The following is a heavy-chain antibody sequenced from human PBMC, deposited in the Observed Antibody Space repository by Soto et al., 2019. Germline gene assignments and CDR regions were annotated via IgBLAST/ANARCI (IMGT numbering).Heavy chain of an antibody. D-gene: IGHD3-10*01. CDR1: GFTFSSYA. Sequence: QVQLVESGGGVVQPGRSLRLSCAASGFTFSSYAMHWVRQAPGKGLEWVAVISYDGSNKYYADSVKGRFTISRDNSKNTVYLQMNSLRAVDSAVYYCARDLTFGYGELSTFDYWGQGTLVTVSS. CDR2: ISYDGSNK. V-gene: IGHV3-30-3*01. CDR3: ARDLTFGYGELSTFDY. J-gene: IGHJ4*02.